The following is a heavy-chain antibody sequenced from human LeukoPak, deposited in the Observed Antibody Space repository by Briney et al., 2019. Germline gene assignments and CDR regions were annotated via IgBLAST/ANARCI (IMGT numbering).Heavy chain of an antibody. CDR1: GGPISSHY. D-gene: IGHD5-24*01. CDR3: AREVATMTYYFDN. Sequence: RTSETLSLTCTVSGGPISSHYWSWIRQPPGKGLEWIGYIYYNGYTNYNSSLKSRVTISVGTSENQFSLKLNSVTAADTAVYYCAREVATMTYYFDNWGQGTLVTVSS. V-gene: IGHV4-59*11. J-gene: IGHJ4*02. CDR2: IYYNGYT.